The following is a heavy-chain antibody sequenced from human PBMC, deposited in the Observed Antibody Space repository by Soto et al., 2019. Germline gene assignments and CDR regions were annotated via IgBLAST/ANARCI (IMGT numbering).Heavy chain of an antibody. CDR3: ARGELRLPTSHAWFDP. D-gene: IGHD1-1*01. CDR2: ISYTGST. J-gene: IGHJ5*02. V-gene: IGHV4-59*01. CDR1: GGSISNSY. Sequence: PSETLSLTCTVSGGSISNSYWSWIRQPPGKGLEWIGYISYTGSTNYNTSLKSRVTISVDKSKSQFSLKLSSVTAADAAVYYCARGELRLPTSHAWFDPWGQGTPVTLSS.